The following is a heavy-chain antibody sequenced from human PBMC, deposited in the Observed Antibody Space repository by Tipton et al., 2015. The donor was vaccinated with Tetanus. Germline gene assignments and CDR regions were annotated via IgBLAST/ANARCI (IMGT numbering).Heavy chain of an antibody. CDR3: ARGAGTLGEYYFDY. CDR1: GFTFSSFG. CDR2: IWYDGSDK. V-gene: IGHV3-33*01. J-gene: IGHJ4*02. Sequence: SGFTFSSFGMHWVRQAPGKGLEWVAVIWYDGSDKYYADSVKGRFTISRDNSKNTLSLQMNSLRAEDTAVYYCARGAGTLGEYYFDYWGQGTLVTVSS. D-gene: IGHD3-10*01.